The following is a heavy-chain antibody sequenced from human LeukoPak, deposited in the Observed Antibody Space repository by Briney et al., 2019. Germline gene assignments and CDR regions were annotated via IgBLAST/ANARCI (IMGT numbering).Heavy chain of an antibody. Sequence: ASVKVSCRASGGTFSSYAISWVRQAPGQGLEWMGRIIPIFGTANYAQKFQGRVTITTDESTSTAYMELSSLRSEDTAVYYCARGRADVTTREFDYWGRGTLVTVSS. CDR2: IIPIFGTA. J-gene: IGHJ4*02. CDR1: GGTFSSYA. V-gene: IGHV1-69*05. CDR3: ARGRADVTTREFDY. D-gene: IGHD4-11*01.